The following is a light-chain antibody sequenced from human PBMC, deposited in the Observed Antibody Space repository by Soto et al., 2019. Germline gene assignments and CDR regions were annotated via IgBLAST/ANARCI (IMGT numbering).Light chain of an antibody. CDR1: QSVSSSY. V-gene: IGKV3-20*01. CDR3: QQYGDSPFT. CDR2: GAS. J-gene: IGKJ3*01. Sequence: EIVLTQSPGTLSLSPGEGATLSCRASQSVSSSYIAWYQQRPGQTPSLLIYGASTRATGIPDRFSGSGSGTHFTLTISRLEPGDFAVYYCQQYGDSPFTFGPGTRVDMK.